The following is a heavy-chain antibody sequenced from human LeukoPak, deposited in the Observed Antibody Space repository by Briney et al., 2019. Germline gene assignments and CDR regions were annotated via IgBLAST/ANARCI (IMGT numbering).Heavy chain of an antibody. CDR2: ISTYKGNT. CDR1: GYSFTNYG. Sequence: ASVKVSCKASGYSFTNYGISWVRQAPGLGLEWMGWISTYKGNTNYAQQFQGRVTMTTDTSTSTAYMELRSLRSDDTAVYYCASIPCYSSSRACDYWGQGTLVTVSS. J-gene: IGHJ4*02. V-gene: IGHV1-18*01. D-gene: IGHD6-13*01. CDR3: ASIPCYSSSRACDY.